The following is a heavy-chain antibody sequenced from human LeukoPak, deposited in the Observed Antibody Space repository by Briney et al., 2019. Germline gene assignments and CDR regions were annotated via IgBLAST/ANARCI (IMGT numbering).Heavy chain of an antibody. J-gene: IGHJ4*02. CDR1: GGTFSSYA. CDR2: IIPIFGTA. V-gene: IGHV1-69*13. D-gene: IGHD6-13*01. CDR3: ARGLSIAAAGFDY. Sequence: ASVKVSCKASGGTFSSYAISWVRQAPGQGLEWMGGIIPIFGTANYAQKFQGRVTITADESTSTAYMELSSLRSEDTAVYYCARGLSIAAAGFDYWAREPWSPSPQ.